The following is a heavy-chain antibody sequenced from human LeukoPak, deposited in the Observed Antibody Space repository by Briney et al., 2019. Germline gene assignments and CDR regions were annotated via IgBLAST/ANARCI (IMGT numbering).Heavy chain of an antibody. J-gene: IGHJ4*02. D-gene: IGHD3-10*01. CDR2: FNPISGGT. CDR3: ARDSGERGSGSYLIAY. V-gene: IGHV1-2*02. Sequence: ASVKVSCKASQYTFTRSYMHWGRQSPGLGLECMGWFNPISGGTNYAQKFQGRVTLTRDTSISTAYMELSRLRSDDTAVYYCARDSGERGSGSYLIAYWGQGTLVTVSS. CDR1: QYTFTRSY.